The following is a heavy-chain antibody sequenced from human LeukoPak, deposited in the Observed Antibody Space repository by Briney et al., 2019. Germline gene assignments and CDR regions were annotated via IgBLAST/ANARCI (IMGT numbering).Heavy chain of an antibody. CDR2: INHSGST. Sequence: SETLSLTCAVSGGSFSGYYWSWIRQPPGKGLEWIGDINHSGSTNYNPYLKSRGTISLVPANNQFPLKLSPVTAADTALYYCARGGGPSYQLLSPPLTYWYFDLWRRATLVAVSS. J-gene: IGHJ2*01. CDR1: GGSFSGYY. D-gene: IGHD2-2*01. V-gene: IGHV4-34*01. CDR3: ARGGGPSYQLLSPPLTYWYFDL.